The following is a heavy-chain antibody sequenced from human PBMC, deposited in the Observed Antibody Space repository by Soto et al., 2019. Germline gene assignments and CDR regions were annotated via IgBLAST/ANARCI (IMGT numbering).Heavy chain of an antibody. V-gene: IGHV1-2*02. Sequence: ASVKVSCKASGYTFTGYYMHWVRQAPGQGLEWTGWINPNSGGANYAQKFQGRVTMTRDTSISTAYMELSRLRSDDTAVYYCARAYADYDFWSGSLYGMDVWGQGTTVTVSS. D-gene: IGHD3-3*01. CDR3: ARAYADYDFWSGSLYGMDV. CDR1: GYTFTGYY. CDR2: INPNSGGA. J-gene: IGHJ6*02.